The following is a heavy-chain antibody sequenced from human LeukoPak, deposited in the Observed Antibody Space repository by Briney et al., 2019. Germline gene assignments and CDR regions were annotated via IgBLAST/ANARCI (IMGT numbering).Heavy chain of an antibody. CDR3: ARRSGYDDAFDI. V-gene: IGHV1-2*02. Sequence: GASVKVSCKASGYTFTGYHMHWVRQAPGQGLEWMGWINPKSGGTNYAQKFQGRVTMTRDTSISTVYMEVSRLRSDDTAVYYCARRSGYDDAFDIWGQGTMVTVSS. J-gene: IGHJ3*02. CDR1: GYTFTGYH. CDR2: INPKSGGT. D-gene: IGHD5-12*01.